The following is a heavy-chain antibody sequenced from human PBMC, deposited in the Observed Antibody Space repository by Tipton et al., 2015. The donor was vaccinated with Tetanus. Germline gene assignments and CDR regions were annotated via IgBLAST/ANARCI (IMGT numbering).Heavy chain of an antibody. CDR1: GGAFSGYL. V-gene: IGHV4-34*01. CDR3: ASMTPVDWYFDL. Sequence: TLSLTCAVSGGAFSGYLWSWIRQSPGKGLEWIGEINQSGSTIYNPSLKSRVTIAVDTSKNQLSLKLTSVTAADTAVYYCASMTPVDWYFDLWGRGTLVTVSS. CDR2: INQSGST. D-gene: IGHD4-23*01. J-gene: IGHJ2*01.